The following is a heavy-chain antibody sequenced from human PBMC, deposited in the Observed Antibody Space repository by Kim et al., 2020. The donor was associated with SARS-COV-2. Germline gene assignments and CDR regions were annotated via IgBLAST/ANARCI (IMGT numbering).Heavy chain of an antibody. V-gene: IGHV4-59*01. J-gene: IGHJ5*02. Sequence: SETLSLTCSVSGGAIRGYYCTWIRQPPGKRLEWNGYGYHTGNTNYNHSLRGRVTISLDTSKRQFSLTLTAVTAAVTAVYYCASTGVGAVGWFDPWCQGTLVCFSS. D-gene: IGHD1-26*01. CDR1: GGAIRGYY. CDR2: GYHTGNT. CDR3: ASTGVGAVGWFDP.